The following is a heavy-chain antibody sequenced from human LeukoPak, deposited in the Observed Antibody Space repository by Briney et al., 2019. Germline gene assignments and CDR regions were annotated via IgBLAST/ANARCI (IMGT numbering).Heavy chain of an antibody. J-gene: IGHJ4*02. V-gene: IGHV3-48*04. D-gene: IGHD6-13*01. Sequence: PGGPLRLSCAASGFTFSSYSMNWVRQAPGKGLEWVSYISSSSSTIYCADSVKGRFTISRDNAKNSLYLQMNSLRAEDTAVYYCARGSIYSSSWYEPYYFDYWGQGTLVTVSS. CDR2: ISSSSSTI. CDR1: GFTFSSYS. CDR3: ARGSIYSSSWYEPYYFDY.